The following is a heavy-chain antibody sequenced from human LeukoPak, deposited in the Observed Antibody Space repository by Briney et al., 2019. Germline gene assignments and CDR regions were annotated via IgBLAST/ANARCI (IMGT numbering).Heavy chain of an antibody. CDR3: ARVSIAVALLNAFDI. V-gene: IGHV3-64*01. CDR2: ISSNGGST. D-gene: IGHD6-19*01. CDR1: GFTFSSYA. J-gene: IGHJ3*02. Sequence: GGSLRLFCAASGFTFSSYAMHWVRQAPGKGLEYVSAISSNGGSTYYANSVKGRFTISRDNSKNTLYLQMGSLRAEDMAVYYCARVSIAVALLNAFDIWGQGTMVTVSS.